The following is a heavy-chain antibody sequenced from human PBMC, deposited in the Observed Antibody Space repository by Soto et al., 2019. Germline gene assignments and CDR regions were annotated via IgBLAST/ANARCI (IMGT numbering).Heavy chain of an antibody. V-gene: IGHV3-23*01. D-gene: IGHD3-3*01. CDR3: AKVLDHSPTNFWAH. Sequence: PGGSLRLSCAASGFTFGTFAMSWVRQTPGKGLEWISVITSGADHTSYADSVKGRFTISRDNSKSVLYLQMNSLGVEDTAVYYCAKVLDHSPTNFWAHWGQGTLVTVSS. CDR2: ITSGADHT. CDR1: GFTFGTFA. J-gene: IGHJ4*02.